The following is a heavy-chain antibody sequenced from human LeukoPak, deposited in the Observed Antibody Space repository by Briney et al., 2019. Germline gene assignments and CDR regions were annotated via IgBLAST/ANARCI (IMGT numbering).Heavy chain of an antibody. V-gene: IGHV1-69*13. CDR1: GGTFSSYA. D-gene: IGHD1-26*01. CDR3: ARDWVGATSWFDP. Sequence: ASVKVSCKASGGTFSSYAISWVRQAPGQGLEWMGGIIPIFGTANYAQKFQGRVTITADESTSTAYMELSSLRSEDTAVYYCARDWVGATSWFDPWGQGTLVTVSS. J-gene: IGHJ5*02. CDR2: IIPIFGTA.